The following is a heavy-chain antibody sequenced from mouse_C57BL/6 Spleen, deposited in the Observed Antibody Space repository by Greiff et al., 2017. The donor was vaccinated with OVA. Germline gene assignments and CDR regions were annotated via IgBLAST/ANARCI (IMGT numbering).Heavy chain of an antibody. CDR3: ARPQATGGYYAMDY. Sequence: QVQLQQSGAELVRPGSSVKLSCKASGYTFTSYWMHWVKQRPIQGLEWIGNIDPSDSETHYNQKFKDKATLTVDKSSSTAYMQLSSLTSEDSAVYYCARPQATGGYYAMDYWGQGTSVTVSS. V-gene: IGHV1-52*01. CDR2: IDPSDSET. CDR1: GYTFTSYW. J-gene: IGHJ4*01. D-gene: IGHD3-2*02.